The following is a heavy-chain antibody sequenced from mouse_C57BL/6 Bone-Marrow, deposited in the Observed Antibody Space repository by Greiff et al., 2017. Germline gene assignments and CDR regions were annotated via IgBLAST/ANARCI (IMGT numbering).Heavy chain of an antibody. CDR3: VVWLPRRLYYAMDY. CDR2: IRSKSNNYAT. Sequence: EVMLVESGGGLVQPKGSLKLSCAASGFSFNTYAMNWVRQAPGKGLEWVARIRSKSNNYATYYADSVKDRFTISRDDSESMLYLQMNNLKTEDTAMYYCVVWLPRRLYYAMDYWGQGTSVTVSS. CDR1: GFSFNTYA. D-gene: IGHD2-2*01. V-gene: IGHV10-1*01. J-gene: IGHJ4*01.